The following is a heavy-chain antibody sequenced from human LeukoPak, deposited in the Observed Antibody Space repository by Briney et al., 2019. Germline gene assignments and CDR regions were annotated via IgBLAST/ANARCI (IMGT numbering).Heavy chain of an antibody. CDR2: IYPGDSDT. Sequence: ESLKISCKGSGYSFTSYWIGWVRQMPGKGLEWMGIIYPGDSDTRYSPSFQGQVTISADKSISTAYLQWSSLKASDTAMYYCARCGNGYNWEDAFDIWGQGTMVTVSS. CDR1: GYSFTSYW. CDR3: ARCGNGYNWEDAFDI. V-gene: IGHV5-51*01. J-gene: IGHJ3*02. D-gene: IGHD5-24*01.